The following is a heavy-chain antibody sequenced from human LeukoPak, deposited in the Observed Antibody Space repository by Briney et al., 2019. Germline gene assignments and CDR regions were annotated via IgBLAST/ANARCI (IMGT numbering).Heavy chain of an antibody. Sequence: GGSLRLSCAASGFTFSNYWMSWVRQAPGKGLEWLANINQDGSEMHYVDSVKGRFTISRDNAKTSLYLQMNSLKADDTAVYYCVRSYYYYMDVWGQGTTVTVSS. J-gene: IGHJ6*03. CDR2: INQDGSEM. CDR3: VRSYYYYMDV. V-gene: IGHV3-7*01. CDR1: GFTFSNYW.